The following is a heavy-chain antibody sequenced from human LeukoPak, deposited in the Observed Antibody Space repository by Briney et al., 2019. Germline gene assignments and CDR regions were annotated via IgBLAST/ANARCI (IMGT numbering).Heavy chain of an antibody. Sequence: GGSLRLSCAASGFTFSSYAMSWVRQAPGKRLGWVSGISGSGGYTYDADSVKGRFTISRDNSENTLYLQMNSLRAEDTAVYYCAKDRVDVLTGYFYYWGQGVLVTVSS. CDR2: ISGSGGYT. J-gene: IGHJ4*02. V-gene: IGHV3-23*01. CDR1: GFTFSSYA. D-gene: IGHD3-9*01. CDR3: AKDRVDVLTGYFYY.